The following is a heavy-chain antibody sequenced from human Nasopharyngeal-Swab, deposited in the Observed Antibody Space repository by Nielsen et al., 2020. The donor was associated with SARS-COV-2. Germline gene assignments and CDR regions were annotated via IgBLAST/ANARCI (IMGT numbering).Heavy chain of an antibody. D-gene: IGHD2-2*01. CDR3: ARADIVVVPAAPTYYMDV. J-gene: IGHJ6*03. CDR2: INHSGST. Sequence: WIRQPPGKGLEWIGEINHSGSTNYNPSLKSRVTISVDTSKNQFSLKLSSVTAADTAVYYCARADIVVVPAAPTYYMDVWGKGTTVPSP. V-gene: IGHV4-34*01.